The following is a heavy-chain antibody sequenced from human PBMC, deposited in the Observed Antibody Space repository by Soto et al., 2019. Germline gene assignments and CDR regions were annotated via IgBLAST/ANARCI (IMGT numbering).Heavy chain of an antibody. D-gene: IGHD3-10*01. CDR1: GGSISSGTYS. V-gene: IGHV4-31*11. CDR3: ARTVLNWFDP. J-gene: IGHJ5*02. CDR2: IYYSGST. Sequence: SSETLSLTCAVSGGSISSGTYSWSWIRQSPGKGLEWIGYIYYSGSTYYNPSLKSRVTISVDTSKNQFSLKLSSVTAADTAVYYCARTVLNWFDPWGQGTLVTVSS.